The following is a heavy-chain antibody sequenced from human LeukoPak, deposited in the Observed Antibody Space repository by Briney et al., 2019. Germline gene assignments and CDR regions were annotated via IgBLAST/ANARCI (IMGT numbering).Heavy chain of an antibody. J-gene: IGHJ4*02. CDR3: TREDHSNYNY. D-gene: IGHD4-11*01. CDR1: GFTFSSYS. CDR2: ISSSSSYI. V-gene: IGHV3-21*01. Sequence: GGSLRLSCVASGFTFSSYSMNWVRQAPGKGLEWVSSISSSSSYIYYADSVKGRFTISRDNAKNSLYLQMNSLRAEDTAVYYCTREDHSNYNYWGQGTLVTVSS.